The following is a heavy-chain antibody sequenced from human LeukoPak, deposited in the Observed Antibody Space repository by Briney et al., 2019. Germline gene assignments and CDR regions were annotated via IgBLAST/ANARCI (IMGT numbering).Heavy chain of an antibody. CDR3: AKGRYYGDYQPFDP. J-gene: IGHJ5*02. D-gene: IGHD4-17*01. CDR2: LSSSGGST. Sequence: GGSLRLSCAASGFIFSSYSMSWVRQVPGKGLEWVSVLSSSGGSTYYADSVKGRFTISRDHSKNTLYLQMNSLRAEDTAVYYCAKGRYYGDYQPFDPWGQGTLVTVSS. V-gene: IGHV3-23*01. CDR1: GFIFSSYS.